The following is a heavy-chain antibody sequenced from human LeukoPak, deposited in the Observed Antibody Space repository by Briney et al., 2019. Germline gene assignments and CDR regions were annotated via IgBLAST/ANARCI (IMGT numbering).Heavy chain of an antibody. J-gene: IGHJ4*02. V-gene: IGHV3-53*01. Sequence: GGSLRLSCAASGFTVSSNYMSWVRQAPGKGLEWVSVIYSGGSTYYADSVKGRFTISRDNSKNTLYLQMNSLRAEDTAVYYCAKALSRWLQLVYYFDYWGQGTLVTVSS. CDR1: GFTVSSNY. CDR3: AKALSRWLQLVYYFDY. CDR2: IYSGGST. D-gene: IGHD5-24*01.